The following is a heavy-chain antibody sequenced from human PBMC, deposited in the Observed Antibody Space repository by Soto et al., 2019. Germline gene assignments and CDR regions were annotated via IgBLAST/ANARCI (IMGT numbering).Heavy chain of an antibody. J-gene: IGHJ4*02. D-gene: IGHD5-12*01. Sequence: EVQLLESGGGLVQPGGSLSLSCAASGFTFSTYSMAWVRQAPGKGLAWVSGLSGGGANTFYADSVKGRFTISVDNSKNTVYLQMNSLRVEDTAVYYCARWDGYGDEWGQGTLVTGSS. CDR1: GFTFSTYS. CDR3: ARWDGYGDE. CDR2: LSGGGANT. V-gene: IGHV3-23*01.